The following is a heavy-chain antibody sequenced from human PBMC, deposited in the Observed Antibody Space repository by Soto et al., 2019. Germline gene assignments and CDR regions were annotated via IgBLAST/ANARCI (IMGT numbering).Heavy chain of an antibody. J-gene: IGHJ6*02. Sequence: QVQLVESGGGVVQPGRSLRLSCAASGFTFSSYGMHWVRQAPGKGMEWVAVIWYDGSNKYYADSVKGRFTISRDNSKNTLYLQMNSLRAEDTAVYYCARDTGIAVAGTGAPYGMDVWGQGTTVTVSS. D-gene: IGHD6-19*01. CDR2: IWYDGSNK. V-gene: IGHV3-33*01. CDR3: ARDTGIAVAGTGAPYGMDV. CDR1: GFTFSSYG.